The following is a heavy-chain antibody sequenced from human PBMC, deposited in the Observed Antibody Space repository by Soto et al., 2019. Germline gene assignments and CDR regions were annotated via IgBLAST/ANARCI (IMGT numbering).Heavy chain of an antibody. V-gene: IGHV4-38-2*02. CDR3: AYCQNDQFGIDV. D-gene: IGHD1-1*01. Sequence: SETLSLTCTVSGYFISSGYYWGWIRQPPGKGLEWIGNIHHSGTTYNNPSLKSRVTISVDTSKNQFSLKLNSVTAADTAVYYCAYCQNDQFGIDVWGQGTTVTVSS. CDR2: IHHSGTT. J-gene: IGHJ6*02. CDR1: GYFISSGYY.